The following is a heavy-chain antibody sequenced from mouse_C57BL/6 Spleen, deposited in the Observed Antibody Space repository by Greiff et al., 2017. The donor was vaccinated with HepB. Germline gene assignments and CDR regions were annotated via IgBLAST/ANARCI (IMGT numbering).Heavy chain of an antibody. CDR2: INPYNGDT. Sequence: EVKLMESGPELVKPGDSVKISCKASGYSFTGYFMNWVMQSHGKSLEWIGRINPYNGDTFYNQKFKGKATLTVDKSSSTAHMELRSLTSEDSAVYYCARGATVAPFAYWGQGTLVTVSA. D-gene: IGHD1-1*01. V-gene: IGHV1-20*01. J-gene: IGHJ3*01. CDR3: ARGATVAPFAY. CDR1: GYSFTGYF.